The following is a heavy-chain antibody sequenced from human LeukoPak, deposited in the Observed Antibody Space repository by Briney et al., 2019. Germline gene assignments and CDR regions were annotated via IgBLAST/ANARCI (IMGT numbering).Heavy chain of an antibody. D-gene: IGHD3-10*01. CDR3: ARGRYYGSGSYYNVYYFDY. CDR2: IYYSGST. Sequence: SQTLSLTCTVSGGSISCGGYYWSWIRQHPGKGLEWIGYIYYSGSTYYNPSLKSRVTISVDTSKNQFSLKLSSVTAADTAVYYCARGRYYGSGSYYNVYYFDYWGQGTLVTVSS. CDR1: GGSISCGGYY. J-gene: IGHJ4*02. V-gene: IGHV4-31*03.